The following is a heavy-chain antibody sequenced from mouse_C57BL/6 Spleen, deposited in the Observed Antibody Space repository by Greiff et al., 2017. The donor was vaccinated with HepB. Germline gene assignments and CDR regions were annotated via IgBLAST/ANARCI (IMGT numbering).Heavy chain of an antibody. CDR3: ASPYDYGDVDYYAMDY. J-gene: IGHJ4*01. CDR2: INPNNGGT. Sequence: EVQLQQSGPELVKPGASVKMSCKASGYTFTDYNMHWVKQSHGKSLEWIGYINPNNGGTSYNQKFKGKATLTVNKSSSTAYMELRSLTSEDSAVYYCASPYDYGDVDYYAMDYWGQGTSVTVSS. CDR1: GYTFTDYN. V-gene: IGHV1-22*01. D-gene: IGHD2-4*01.